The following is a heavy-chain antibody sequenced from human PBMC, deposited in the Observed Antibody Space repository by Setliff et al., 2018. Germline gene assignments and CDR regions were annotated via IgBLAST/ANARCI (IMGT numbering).Heavy chain of an antibody. V-gene: IGHV1-2*02. D-gene: IGHD1-1*01. CDR2: INPNSGGT. Sequence: GASVKVSCKTSGYSFTDYYIHWVRQAPGQGLEWMGWINPNSGGTTYAQTFQGRVAMTKDSSIRTAYMELTGLTSDDTAIYYCARQGDVGSWGQGTLVTVSRDNADNSLYLQMNSLTTDDTAVYFCAREKNTIVSGSGYHYYLDVWGTGTAVTVSS. J-gene: IGHJ6*03. CDR3: ARQGDVGSWGQGTLVTVSRDNADNSLYLQMNSLTTDDTAVYFCAREKNTIVSGSGYHYYLDV. CDR1: GYSFTDYY.